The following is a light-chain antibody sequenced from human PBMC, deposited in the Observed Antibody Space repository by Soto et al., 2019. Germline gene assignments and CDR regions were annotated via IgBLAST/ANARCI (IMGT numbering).Light chain of an antibody. CDR2: AGS. Sequence: DIQMTQSPSSLSAYVGDRVTIACRASQNIRAFLNWYQQKPGKAPNLLIYAGSKLQSGVPSRFSGSGPGTEFNLTISSLLPEDSATYYCQHRYSPPLTFGGGTQVEI. CDR1: QNIRAF. J-gene: IGKJ4*01. V-gene: IGKV1-39*01. CDR3: QHRYSPPLT.